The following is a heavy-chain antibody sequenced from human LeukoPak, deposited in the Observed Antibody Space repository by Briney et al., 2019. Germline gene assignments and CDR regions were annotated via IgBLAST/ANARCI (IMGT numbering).Heavy chain of an antibody. CDR2: INSDSSLM. CDR1: GFTFTSYS. Sequence: PGGSLRLSCAASGFTFTSYSMNWVRQAPGKGLEWVSSINSDSSLMYYAESVKGRFTISRDNARNSLYLQMNSLRAEDTAVYYCIRDLFHDYSLDHWGQGALVTVSS. J-gene: IGHJ5*02. V-gene: IGHV3-21*01. D-gene: IGHD3-16*01. CDR3: IRDLFHDYSLDH.